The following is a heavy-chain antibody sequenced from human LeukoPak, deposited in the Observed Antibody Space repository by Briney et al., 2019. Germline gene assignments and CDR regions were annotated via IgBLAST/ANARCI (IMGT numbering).Heavy chain of an antibody. Sequence: PPGGSLRLSCAASGFTFSSYGMHWVRQAPGKGLEWVADISYDGSNKYYADSVKGRFTISRDNSKNTLYLQMNSLRAEDTAVYYCAKTPWRFLATYYYGMDVWGQGTTVTVSS. CDR3: AKTPWRFLATYYYGMDV. V-gene: IGHV3-30*18. J-gene: IGHJ6*02. CDR1: GFTFSSYG. CDR2: ISYDGSNK. D-gene: IGHD3-3*01.